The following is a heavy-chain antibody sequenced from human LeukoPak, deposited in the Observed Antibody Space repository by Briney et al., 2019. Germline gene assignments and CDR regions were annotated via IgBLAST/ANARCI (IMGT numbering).Heavy chain of an antibody. CDR2: ISGGGGRT. J-gene: IGHJ3*02. Sequence: PGGSLRLSCAASRFTFGSYVMSWVRQAPGKGLECVSAISGGGGRTYYADSVKGRFTISRDNSKNTLYLQMNSLRAEDTAVYYCAWSFRYRAEMATMGAFDIWGQGTMVTVSS. CDR3: AWSFRYRAEMATMGAFDI. V-gene: IGHV3-23*01. CDR1: RFTFGSYV. D-gene: IGHD5-24*01.